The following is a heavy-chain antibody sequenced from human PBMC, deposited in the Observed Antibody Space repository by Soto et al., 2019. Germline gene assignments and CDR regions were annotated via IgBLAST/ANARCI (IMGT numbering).Heavy chain of an antibody. CDR1: GGTFSSYA. V-gene: IGHV1-69*01. Sequence: QVQLVQSGAEVKKPGSSVKVSCTASGGTFSSYAISWVRQAPGQGLEWMGGIIPIFGTANYAQKFQGGVTITADESTSTAYMELSSLRSEDTAVYYCARDIIAAAGTPRFDPWGQGTLVTVSS. D-gene: IGHD6-13*01. CDR2: IIPIFGTA. CDR3: ARDIIAAAGTPRFDP. J-gene: IGHJ5*02.